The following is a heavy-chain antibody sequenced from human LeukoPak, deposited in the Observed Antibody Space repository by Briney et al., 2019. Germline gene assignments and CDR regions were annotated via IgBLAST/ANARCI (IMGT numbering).Heavy chain of an antibody. CDR3: ARDSAILRFLEWLS. V-gene: IGHV3-21*01. D-gene: IGHD3-3*01. J-gene: IGHJ5*02. CDR2: ISSSSSYI. CDR1: GFTFNSYS. Sequence: GGSLRLSCAASGFTFNSYSMNWVRQAPGKGLEWVSSISSSSSYIYYADSVKGRFTISRDNAKNSLYLQMNSLRAEDTAVYYCARDSAILRFLEWLSWGQGTLVTVSS.